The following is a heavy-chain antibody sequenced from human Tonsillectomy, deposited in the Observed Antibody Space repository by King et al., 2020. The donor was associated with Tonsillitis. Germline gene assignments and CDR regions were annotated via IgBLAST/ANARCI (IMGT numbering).Heavy chain of an antibody. V-gene: IGHV3-30*03. D-gene: IGHD6-19*01. J-gene: IGHJ6*02. Sequence: VQLVESGGGVVQPGRSLRLSCAASGFIFRNYGMHWVRQAPGKGLEWVAVISYDGSNKYYADSVKGRFTISRDNSNNTLYLQMNSLRVEDTAVYYCPVAGKGMDVWGQGTTVTVSS. CDR1: GFIFRNYG. CDR3: PVAGKGMDV. CDR2: ISYDGSNK.